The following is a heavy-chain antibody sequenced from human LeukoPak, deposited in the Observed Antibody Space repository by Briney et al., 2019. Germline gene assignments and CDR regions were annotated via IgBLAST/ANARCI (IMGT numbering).Heavy chain of an antibody. CDR2: ISGSGGST. Sequence: GGSLRLSCEASGFTFSTSWMYWVRQAPGNGLEWVSDISGSGGSTYYADSVKGRFTISRDNSKNTLYLQMNSLRAEDTAVYYCAKDPPAYSSGRYLGYWGQGTLVTVSS. D-gene: IGHD6-19*01. J-gene: IGHJ4*02. V-gene: IGHV3-23*01. CDR3: AKDPPAYSSGRYLGY. CDR1: GFTFSTSW.